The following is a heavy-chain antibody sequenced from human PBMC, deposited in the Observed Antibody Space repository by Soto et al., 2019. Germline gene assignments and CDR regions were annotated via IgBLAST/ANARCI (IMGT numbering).Heavy chain of an antibody. CDR1: GFTFSSYA. D-gene: IGHD2-2*01. J-gene: IGHJ6*02. V-gene: IGHV3-30-3*01. CDR3: ARALGYCSSTSCYYYYYGMDV. CDR2: ISYDGSNK. Sequence: LRLSCAASGFTFSSYAMHWVRQAPGKGLEWVAVISYDGSNKYYADSVKGRFTISRDNSKNTLYLQMNSLRAEDTAVYYCARALGYCSSTSCYYYYYGMDVWGQGTTVTVSS.